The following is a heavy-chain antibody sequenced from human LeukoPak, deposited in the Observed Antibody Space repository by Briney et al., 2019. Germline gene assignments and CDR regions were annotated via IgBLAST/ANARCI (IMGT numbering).Heavy chain of an antibody. J-gene: IGHJ3*02. D-gene: IGHD3-9*01. Sequence: GGTLRLSCAASGFTFSNYGMNWVRQTPGKGLEWVSSISGSGDSTYYADSMKGRFTISRDNSKNTLYLQMNSLRAEDTAVYYCTTSALTGYQDDAFDIWGQGTMVTVSS. V-gene: IGHV3-23*01. CDR2: ISGSGDST. CDR1: GFTFSNYG. CDR3: TTSALTGYQDDAFDI.